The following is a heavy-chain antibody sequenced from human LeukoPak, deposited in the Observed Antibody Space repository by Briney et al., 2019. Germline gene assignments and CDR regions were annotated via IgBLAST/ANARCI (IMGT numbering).Heavy chain of an antibody. CDR2: INPSGGST. J-gene: IGHJ5*02. CDR1: GYTFTSYY. CDR3: ARDMGQYDILSTGFDP. Sequence: ASVKVSCKASGYTFTSYYTHWVRQAPGQGLEWMGIINPSGGSTSYAQKFQGRVTMTRDTSTSTVYMELSSLRSEDTAVYYCARDMGQYDILSTGFDPWGQGTLVTVSS. V-gene: IGHV1-46*01. D-gene: IGHD3-9*01.